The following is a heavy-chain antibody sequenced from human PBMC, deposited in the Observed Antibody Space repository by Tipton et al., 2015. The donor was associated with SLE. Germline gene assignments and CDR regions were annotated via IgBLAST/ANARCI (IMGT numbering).Heavy chain of an antibody. Sequence: GLVKPSETLSLTCSVSGDSVRTNYWNWIRQPAGKGLEWIGRMYGTGETSYNPSLESRLTISADTSQNQIFLELNSVTAADTAVYYCARIRPGHGDPFDFWGQGILVTVS. CDR3: ARIRPGHGDPFDF. CDR2: MYGTGET. CDR1: GDSVRTNY. J-gene: IGHJ4*02. D-gene: IGHD3-3*01. V-gene: IGHV4-4*07.